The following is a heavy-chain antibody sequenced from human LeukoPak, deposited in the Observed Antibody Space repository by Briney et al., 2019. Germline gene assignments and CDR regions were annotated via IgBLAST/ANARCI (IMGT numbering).Heavy chain of an antibody. CDR3: ASLAGSSGWFLAPNDY. CDR2: ISYDGTNN. D-gene: IGHD6-19*01. Sequence: PGGSLRLPCAASGFTFSSYALHWVRQAPGKGLEWVAVISYDGTNNYYADSVKGRFTISRDNSKNMLYLQMNSLRPEDTAVYYCASLAGSSGWFLAPNDYWGQGTLATVSS. CDR1: GFTFSSYA. J-gene: IGHJ4*02. V-gene: IGHV3-30-3*01.